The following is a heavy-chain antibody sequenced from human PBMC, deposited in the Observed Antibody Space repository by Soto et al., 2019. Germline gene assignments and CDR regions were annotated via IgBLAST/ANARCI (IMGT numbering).Heavy chain of an antibody. Sequence: GGSLRLSCAASGFTFSSYAMSWVRQAPGKGLEWVSAISGSGGSTYYADSVKGRFTITRDNSKNTLYLQMNSLRAEDTAVYYCAKQFRSGYCSGGSCYGIIDYWGQGTLVTVSS. CDR2: ISGSGGST. D-gene: IGHD2-15*01. CDR1: GFTFSSYA. V-gene: IGHV3-23*01. J-gene: IGHJ4*02. CDR3: AKQFRSGYCSGGSCYGIIDY.